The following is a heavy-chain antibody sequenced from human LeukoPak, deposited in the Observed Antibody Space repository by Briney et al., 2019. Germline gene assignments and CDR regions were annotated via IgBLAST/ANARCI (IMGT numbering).Heavy chain of an antibody. Sequence: GGSLRLSCAASGFTFSSYAMSWVRQAPGKGLEWVSAISGSGGSTYYADSVKGRFTISRDNSKNTLYLQMNSLRAEDTTVYYCARGHISMIVAPYYMDVWGKGTTVTVSS. CDR1: GFTFSSYA. CDR2: ISGSGGST. CDR3: ARGHISMIVAPYYMDV. D-gene: IGHD3-22*01. J-gene: IGHJ6*03. V-gene: IGHV3-23*01.